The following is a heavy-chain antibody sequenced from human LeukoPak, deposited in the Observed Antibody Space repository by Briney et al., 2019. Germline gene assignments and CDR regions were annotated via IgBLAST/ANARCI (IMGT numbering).Heavy chain of an antibody. V-gene: IGHV1-2*02. J-gene: IGHJ4*02. CDR3: ARVHRYSGYDGDVDY. CDR1: GYTFTGYY. Sequence: ASVKVSCKASGYTFTGYYMHWVRQAPGQGLEWMGWINPNSGGTNYAQKFQGRVTMTRDTSISTAYMELSRLRSDDTAVYYCARVHRYSGYDGDVDYWGQGTLVTVSS. D-gene: IGHD5-12*01. CDR2: INPNSGGT.